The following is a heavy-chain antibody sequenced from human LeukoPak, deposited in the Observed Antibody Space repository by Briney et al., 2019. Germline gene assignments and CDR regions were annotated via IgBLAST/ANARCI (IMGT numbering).Heavy chain of an antibody. Sequence: SETLSLTCTVSGGSISSYYWSWIRQPPGKGLEWIGYIYYSGSTNYNPSLKSRVTISVDTSKNQFSLKLSSVTAADTAVYYCAREEHSMVTARVYYFDYWGQGTLVTVSS. J-gene: IGHJ4*02. CDR3: AREEHSMVTARVYYFDY. CDR1: GGSISSYY. D-gene: IGHD2-21*02. CDR2: IYYSGST. V-gene: IGHV4-59*01.